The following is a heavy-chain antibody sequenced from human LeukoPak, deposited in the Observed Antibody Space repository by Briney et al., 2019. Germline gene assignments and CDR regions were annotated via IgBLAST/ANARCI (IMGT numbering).Heavy chain of an antibody. V-gene: IGHV4-4*02. D-gene: IGHD6-6*01. CDR3: ARGHSSSAFDY. CDR1: GVAISGQNW. J-gene: IGHJ4*02. CDR2: IFHSGNT. Sequence: PSGTLSLTCAVSGVAISGQNWWTWVRQSPGKGLEWIGEIFHSGNTNCNPSLKSRVTMSVDTSKNQFSLKLSSVTAADTAVYYCARGHSSSAFDYWGQGTLVTVSS.